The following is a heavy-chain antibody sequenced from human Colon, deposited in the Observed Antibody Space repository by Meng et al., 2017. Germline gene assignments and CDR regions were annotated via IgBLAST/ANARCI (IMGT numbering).Heavy chain of an antibody. D-gene: IGHD2-21*01. CDR2: INIGNGNT. CDR3: ARDKGDWVLGDY. J-gene: IGHJ4*02. CDR1: GYTFTSHA. V-gene: IGHV1-3*04. Sequence: QVLLVESGAGVRKPGSSMKVSWKASGYTFTSHALYWLRQAPGQRPEWMGWINIGNGNTKYSQNFQGRVTFTRDTSASTAYMELNSLRSEDTAVYYCARDKGDWVLGDYWGQGTLVTVSS.